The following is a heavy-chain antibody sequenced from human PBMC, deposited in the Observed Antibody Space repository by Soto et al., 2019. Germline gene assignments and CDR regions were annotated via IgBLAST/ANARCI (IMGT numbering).Heavy chain of an antibody. J-gene: IGHJ6*02. CDR1: GFPFTSYA. D-gene: IGHD3-9*01. CDR3: ARDRLFESNTYYYNYAIDV. V-gene: IGHV3-30-3*01. Sequence: QVQLVESGGGVVQPGTSLRLSCAASGFPFTSYAMHWVRQAPGKGLEWVSTISFDGTNKYYADSVKGRFTISRDDSKNTLYLKMNSLISEDAAVYYCARDRLFESNTYYYNYAIDVWGQGTTVTVSS. CDR2: ISFDGTNK.